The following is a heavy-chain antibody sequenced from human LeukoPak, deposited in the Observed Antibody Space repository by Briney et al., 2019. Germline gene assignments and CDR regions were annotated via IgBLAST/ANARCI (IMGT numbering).Heavy chain of an antibody. CDR2: IYTSGST. J-gene: IGHJ4*02. V-gene: IGHV4-4*07. CDR1: GGSISSYY. Sequence: SETLSLTCTVSGGSISSYYWSWIRQPAGKGLEWIGRIYTSGSTNYNPSLKSRVTISVDTSKNQFSLKLSSVTAADTAVYYCARTLVVVPAAPTDYWGQGTLVTVSS. CDR3: ARTLVVVPAAPTDY. D-gene: IGHD2-2*01.